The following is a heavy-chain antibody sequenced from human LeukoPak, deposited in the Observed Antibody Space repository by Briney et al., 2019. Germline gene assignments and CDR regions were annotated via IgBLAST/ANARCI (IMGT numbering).Heavy chain of an antibody. CDR3: ARWAAYCGGDCYFY. J-gene: IGHJ4*02. CDR2: INHSGST. V-gene: IGHV4-34*01. CDR1: GGSFSGYY. Sequence: PSETLSLTCAVYGGSFSGYYWSWIRQPPGKGLEWIGKINHSGSTNYNPSLKSRVTISVDTSKNQFSLKLSSVTAADTAVYYCARWAAYCGGDCYFYWGQGTLVTVSS. D-gene: IGHD2-21*02.